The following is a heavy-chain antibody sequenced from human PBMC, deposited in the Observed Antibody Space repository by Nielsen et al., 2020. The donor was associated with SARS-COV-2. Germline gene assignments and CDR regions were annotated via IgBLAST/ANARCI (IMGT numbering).Heavy chain of an antibody. V-gene: IGHV4-59*01. D-gene: IGHD5-18*01. CDR1: GGSFSGYY. CDR2: IYYSGST. CDR3: AGSVDTAMVTGWYFDL. Sequence: SETLSLTCAVYGGSFSGYYWSWIRQPPGKGLEWIGYIYYSGSTNYNPSLKSRVTISVDTSKNQFSLKLSSVTAADTAVYYCAGSVDTAMVTGWYFDLWGRGTLVTVSS. J-gene: IGHJ2*01.